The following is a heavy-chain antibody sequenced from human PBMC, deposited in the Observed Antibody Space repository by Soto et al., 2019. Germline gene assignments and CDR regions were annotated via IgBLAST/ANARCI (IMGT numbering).Heavy chain of an antibody. CDR2: IKTKPDDGTI. J-gene: IGHJ4*02. CDR1: GLIFSDVW. Sequence: GSLRLSCAASGLIFSDVWMTWVRQAPGKGLEWVGRIKTKPDDGTIDYAAPVRGRFTISRDDSKNTLYLQMTSLTPDDTGVYYCTTSNLGVDFWGPGTLVTVST. D-gene: IGHD1-1*01. CDR3: TTSNLGVDF. V-gene: IGHV3-15*01.